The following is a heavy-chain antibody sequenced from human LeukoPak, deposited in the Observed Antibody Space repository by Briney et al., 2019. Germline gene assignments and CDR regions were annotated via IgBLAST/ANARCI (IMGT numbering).Heavy chain of an antibody. CDR1: GFTFSSYT. Sequence: GGSLRLSCAASGFTFSSYTMSWVREAPGKGLEWVSSISSSINYIYHADSVKGRFTISRDDAQHSVYLQMNSLKDEDTAVYYCARSRTSSPYDKNLNFWGQGTLAIVSS. CDR3: ARSRTSSPYDKNLNF. CDR2: ISSSINYI. V-gene: IGHV3-21*01. D-gene: IGHD1-14*01. J-gene: IGHJ4*02.